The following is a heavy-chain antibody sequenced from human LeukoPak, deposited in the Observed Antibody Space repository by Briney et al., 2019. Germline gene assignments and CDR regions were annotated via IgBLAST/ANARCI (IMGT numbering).Heavy chain of an antibody. V-gene: IGHV5-51*01. J-gene: IGHJ4*02. CDR1: GYIFANYW. D-gene: IGHD5-24*01. Sequence: GESLKISCKGSGYIFANYWIAWVRQLPGKGLEWMGIIYPDDSDTRCSPSFQGQVTISADKSIATAYLQWSSLKASDTAMYYCARPVEMATSPFDYWGQGTLVTVSS. CDR2: IYPDDSDT. CDR3: ARPVEMATSPFDY.